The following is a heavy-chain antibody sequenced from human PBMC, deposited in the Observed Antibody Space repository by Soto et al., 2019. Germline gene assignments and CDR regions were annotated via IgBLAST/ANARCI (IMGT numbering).Heavy chain of an antibody. Sequence: PSQTLSLTCAISGDSVSSNSAAWNWIRQSPSRGLEWLGRTYYRSRWYNDYAVSVKSRISINPDTSKNQFSLQLNSVTPEDTAVYYCARDSVELVLNYYYYGLDVWGQGTPVTVSS. J-gene: IGHJ6*02. V-gene: IGHV6-1*01. CDR1: GDSVSSNSAA. D-gene: IGHD6-6*01. CDR3: ARDSVELVLNYYYYGLDV. CDR2: TYYRSRWYN.